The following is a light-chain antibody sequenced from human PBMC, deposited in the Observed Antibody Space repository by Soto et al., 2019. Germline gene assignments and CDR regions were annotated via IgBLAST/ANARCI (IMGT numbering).Light chain of an antibody. Sequence: EIVLTQSPGTLSLSPGERATLSCRASQSVSSNNLAWYQQRPGQAPRVVIYGASTRATGIPERFSGSGSGTDFTLTISRLEPEDFATYYCQQLNNYPRTFGQGTKVEIK. CDR1: QSVSSNN. CDR2: GAS. J-gene: IGKJ1*01. V-gene: IGKV3-20*01. CDR3: QQLNNYPRT.